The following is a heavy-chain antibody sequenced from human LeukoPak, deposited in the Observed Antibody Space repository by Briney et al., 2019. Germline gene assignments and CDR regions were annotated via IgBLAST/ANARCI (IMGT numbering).Heavy chain of an antibody. Sequence: SETLSLTCTVSGGSISSYYWSWIRQPPGKGLEWIGYIYYSGSTYYNSSLKSRVTISVDTSKNQFSLKLSSVTAADTAVYYCARGRAVAGTRGSVGSDYWGQGTLVTVSS. CDR1: GGSISSYY. J-gene: IGHJ4*02. CDR2: IYYSGST. CDR3: ARGRAVAGTRGSVGSDY. D-gene: IGHD6-19*01. V-gene: IGHV4-59*01.